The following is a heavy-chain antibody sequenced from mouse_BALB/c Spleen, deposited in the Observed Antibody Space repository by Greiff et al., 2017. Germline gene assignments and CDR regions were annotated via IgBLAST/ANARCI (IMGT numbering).Heavy chain of an antibody. CDR3: VRNYYGSSRYYFDY. CDR2: IWTGGGT. Sequence: QVQLQQSGPGLVAPSQSLSITCTVSGFSLTSYDISWIRQPPGKGLEWLGVIWTGGGTNYNSAFMSRLSISKDNSKSQVFLKMNSLQTDDTAIYYCVRNYYGSSRYYFDYWGQGTTLTVSS. V-gene: IGHV2-9-2*01. J-gene: IGHJ2*01. CDR1: GFSLTSYD. D-gene: IGHD1-1*01.